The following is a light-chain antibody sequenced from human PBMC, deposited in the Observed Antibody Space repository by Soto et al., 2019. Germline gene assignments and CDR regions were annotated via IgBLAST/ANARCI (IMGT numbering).Light chain of an antibody. V-gene: IGLV2-14*01. CDR1: SSDVGDYNY. J-gene: IGLJ3*02. Sequence: QSALTQPASVSGSPGQSITISCTGTSSDVGDYNYVSWYQQHPGKAPKLMIYEVSNRPSGVSNRFSGSKSGNTASLTISGLQAEDEADYYCSSYTSSITLGFGGVTNLTVL. CDR3: SSYTSSITLG. CDR2: EVS.